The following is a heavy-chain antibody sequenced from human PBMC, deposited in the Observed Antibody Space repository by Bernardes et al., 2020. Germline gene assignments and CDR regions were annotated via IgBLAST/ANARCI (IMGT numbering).Heavy chain of an antibody. CDR2: ISSSSNPI. V-gene: IGHV3-48*01. CDR3: ASRFGENFDY. J-gene: IGHJ4*02. Sequence: GGSLRLSCAASGFTFSSYSMNWVRQAPGKGLEWVSFISSSSNPIHYADSVRGRFTISRDNAKNSLYLQMNSLRAEDTAVYYCASRFGENFDYWGQGTLVTVSS. CDR1: GFTFSSYS. D-gene: IGHD3-10*01.